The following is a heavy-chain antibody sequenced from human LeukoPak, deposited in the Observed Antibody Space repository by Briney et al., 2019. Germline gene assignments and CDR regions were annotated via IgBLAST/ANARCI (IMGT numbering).Heavy chain of an antibody. J-gene: IGHJ5*02. Sequence: PGESLRISCKGSGYSFTSYWIGWVRQMPGKGLEWMGIIYPGDSDTRYNPSFRGQVTISADKSISTAYLQWSSLKASDTAMYYCARNSGSYYARFDPWGQGTLVTVSS. CDR2: IYPGDSDT. D-gene: IGHD3-10*01. V-gene: IGHV5-51*03. CDR1: GYSFTSYW. CDR3: ARNSGSYYARFDP.